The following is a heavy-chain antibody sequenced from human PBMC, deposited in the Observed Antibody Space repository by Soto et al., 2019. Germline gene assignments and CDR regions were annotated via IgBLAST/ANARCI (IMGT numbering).Heavy chain of an antibody. Sequence: GASVKVSFKATGYTFSAYTMNWVRQAPGQSLEWMGWINAGSGNTKYSQNFQGRVSITRDTSASTVYMELTGLTSEDTAVYYCARDTETLGPRANDALDIWGQGTMVTVSS. CDR1: GYTFSAYT. D-gene: IGHD3-3*02. V-gene: IGHV1-3*01. J-gene: IGHJ3*02. CDR2: INAGSGNT. CDR3: ARDTETLGPRANDALDI.